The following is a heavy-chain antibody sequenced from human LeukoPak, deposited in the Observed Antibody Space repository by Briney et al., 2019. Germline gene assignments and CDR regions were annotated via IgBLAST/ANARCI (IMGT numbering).Heavy chain of an antibody. CDR1: GYTFTGYY. CDR3: ARCRGEGVSSTWRGWFDP. D-gene: IGHD6-13*01. Sequence: SSVKVSCKASGYTFTGYYMHWVRQAPGHGLEWMGWINPNSGSTNYAQQFRGRVTMTRDTSITTAYMELNSLRSDDTAVYYCARCRGEGVSSTWRGWFDPWGQGTLVTVSS. CDR2: INPNSGST. V-gene: IGHV1-2*02. J-gene: IGHJ5*02.